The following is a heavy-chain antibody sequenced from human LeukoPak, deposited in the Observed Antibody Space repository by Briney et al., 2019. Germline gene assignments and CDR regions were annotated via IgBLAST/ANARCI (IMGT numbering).Heavy chain of an antibody. V-gene: IGHV3-48*02. Sequence: PGGSLRLSCAASGFTFSSYSMNWVRQAPGKGLEWVSYISSSSSTIYYADSVKGRFTISRDNAKNSLYLQMYSLRDEDTAVYYCARDRNYYDSSGYYFFDYWGQGTLVTVSS. CDR3: ARDRNYYDSSGYYFFDY. D-gene: IGHD3-22*01. CDR1: GFTFSSYS. CDR2: ISSSSSTI. J-gene: IGHJ4*02.